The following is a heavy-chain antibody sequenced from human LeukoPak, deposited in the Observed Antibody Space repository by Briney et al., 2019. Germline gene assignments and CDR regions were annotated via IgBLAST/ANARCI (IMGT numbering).Heavy chain of an antibody. CDR1: GGSISSYY. V-gene: IGHV4-59*01. Sequence: SETLSLTCTVSGGSISSYYWSWIRQPPGKGLEWIGCISYSGSTNYNPSLKSRVTMSVDTSKNQFSLKLSSVTAADTAVYYCARGSLERITRYYYYGMDVWGQGTTVTVSS. CDR2: ISYSGST. D-gene: IGHD2/OR15-2a*01. CDR3: ARGSLERITRYYYYGMDV. J-gene: IGHJ6*02.